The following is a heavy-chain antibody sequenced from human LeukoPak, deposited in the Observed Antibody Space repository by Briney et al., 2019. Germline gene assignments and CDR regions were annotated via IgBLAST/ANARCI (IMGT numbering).Heavy chain of an antibody. Sequence: GGSLRLSCAASGFTFSSHAMSWVRQAPGKGLEWVSTISGSGGRTYYADSVKGRFTISRDNSKYTLYLEMSSLRAEDTAVYYCAKGIAFYDFWSGLWAFVIWGQGTMVTVSS. J-gene: IGHJ3*02. V-gene: IGHV3-23*01. CDR3: AKGIAFYDFWSGLWAFVI. CDR2: ISGSGGRT. CDR1: GFTFSSHA. D-gene: IGHD3-3*01.